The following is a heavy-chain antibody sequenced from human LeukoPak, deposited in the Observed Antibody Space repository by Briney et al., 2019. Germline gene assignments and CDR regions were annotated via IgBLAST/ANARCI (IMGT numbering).Heavy chain of an antibody. V-gene: IGHV4-59*08. CDR3: ARLIPMIVVNRGFDAFDI. Sequence: KPSETLSLTCTVSGGSISSYYWSWIRQPPGKGLEWIGYIYYSGSTNYNPSLKSRVTISVDTSKNQFSLKLSSVTAADTAVYYCARLIPMIVVNRGFDAFDIWGQGTMVTVSS. CDR1: GGSISSYY. CDR2: IYYSGST. D-gene: IGHD3-22*01. J-gene: IGHJ3*02.